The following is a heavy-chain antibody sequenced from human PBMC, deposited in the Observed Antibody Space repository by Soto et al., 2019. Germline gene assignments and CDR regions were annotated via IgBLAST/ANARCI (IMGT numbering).Heavy chain of an antibody. Sequence: SETLSLTCTVSAVSISSYYWSWIRQPPGKGLEWIGYIYYSGSTNYNPSLKSRVTISVDTSKNQFSLKLSSVTAADTAVYYCARDLAGYVFWCGYYTGDVFDIWGQGTMVTGSS. D-gene: IGHD3-3*01. V-gene: IGHV4-59*01. J-gene: IGHJ3*02. CDR3: ARDLAGYVFWCGYYTGDVFDI. CDR2: IYYSGST. CDR1: AVSISSYY.